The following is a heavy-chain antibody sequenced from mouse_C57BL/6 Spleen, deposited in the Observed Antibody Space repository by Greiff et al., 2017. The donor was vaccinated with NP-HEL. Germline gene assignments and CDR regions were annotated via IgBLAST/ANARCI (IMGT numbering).Heavy chain of an antibody. CDR2: ISSGSSTI. J-gene: IGHJ1*03. CDR1: GFTFSDYG. D-gene: IGHD1-1*01. V-gene: IGHV5-17*01. CDR3: ARRGDYDGSSYGGYFDV. Sequence: EVKLMESGGGLVKPGGSLKLSCAASGFTFSDYGMHWVRQAPEKGLEWVAYISSGSSTIYYADTVKGRFTISRDNAKNTLFLQMTSLRSEDTARYYCARRGDYDGSSYGGYFDVWGTGTTVTVSS.